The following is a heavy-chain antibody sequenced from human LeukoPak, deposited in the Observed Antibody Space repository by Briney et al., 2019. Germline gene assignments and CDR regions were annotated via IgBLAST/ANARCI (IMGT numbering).Heavy chain of an antibody. V-gene: IGHV3-74*01. D-gene: IGHD3-10*01. Sequence: GGSLRLSCAASGFTFSSYAMSWVRQAPGKGLVWVSRINSDGSSSTYADSVKGRFTISRDNAKNTLYLQMNSLKAEDTAVYYCARGRSWFGELLHAFDIWGQGTMVTVSS. CDR3: ARGRSWFGELLHAFDI. CDR1: GFTFSSYA. J-gene: IGHJ3*02. CDR2: INSDGSSS.